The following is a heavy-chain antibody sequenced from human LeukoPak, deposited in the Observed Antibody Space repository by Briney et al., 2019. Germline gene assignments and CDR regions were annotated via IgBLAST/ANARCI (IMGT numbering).Heavy chain of an antibody. CDR3: ARGPPNWGYDY. J-gene: IGHJ4*02. CDR2: MSRNSGDT. D-gene: IGHD7-27*01. CDR1: GYTFTSYD. Sequence: ASVKVSCKASGYTFTSYDFNWVRQATGQRPEWMGWMSRNSGDTGYAQKFQDRVTMTRNTPISTAYMELSSLRSDDTAVYYCARGPPNWGYDYWGPGTLVTVSS. V-gene: IGHV1-8*01.